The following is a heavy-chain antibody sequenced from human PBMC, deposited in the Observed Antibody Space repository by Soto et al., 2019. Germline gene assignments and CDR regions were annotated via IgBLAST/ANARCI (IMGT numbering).Heavy chain of an antibody. V-gene: IGHV3-23*01. CDR1: GFTFSSSA. D-gene: IGHD3-16*02. CDR3: AKGNLSAPMYYFDY. J-gene: IGHJ4*02. Sequence: VGSLRLSCAASGFTFSSSAMNWVRQAPGKGLEWVSSTGGISGMTFFADSVKGRFTVSRDTSKNTLYLEMNTLRVEDTAVYYCAKGNLSAPMYYFDYWGQGTPVTVSS. CDR2: TGGISGMT.